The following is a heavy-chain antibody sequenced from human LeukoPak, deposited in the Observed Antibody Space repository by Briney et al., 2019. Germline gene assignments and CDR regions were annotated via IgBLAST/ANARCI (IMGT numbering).Heavy chain of an antibody. CDR2: ISSSSSYI. CDR3: ARDPTLDAFDI. Sequence: GGSLRLSCAASGFTFSSYSMNWVRQAPGKGLEWVSSISSSSSYIYYADSVKGRFTISRDNAKNSLYLQMNSLRAEDTAVYHCARDPTLDAFDIWGQGTMVTVSS. V-gene: IGHV3-21*01. CDR1: GFTFSSYS. J-gene: IGHJ3*02.